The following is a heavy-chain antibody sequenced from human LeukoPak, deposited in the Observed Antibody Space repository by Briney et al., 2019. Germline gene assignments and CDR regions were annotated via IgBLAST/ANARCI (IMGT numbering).Heavy chain of an antibody. CDR2: ISYDGTNK. V-gene: IGHV3-30*18. D-gene: IGHD4-23*01. CDR1: GFTFSNFG. Sequence: QPGRSLRLSCAASGFTFSNFGMHWVRQAPGKGLEWVAIISYDGTNKYYADSVKGRFTVSRDNSKNTLYLQMNSLRAEDTAVYYCAKGGLWLTVAGGPSDYWGQGTLVTVSS. CDR3: AKGGLWLTVAGGPSDY. J-gene: IGHJ4*02.